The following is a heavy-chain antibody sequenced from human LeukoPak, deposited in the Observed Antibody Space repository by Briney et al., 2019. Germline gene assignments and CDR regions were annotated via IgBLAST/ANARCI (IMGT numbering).Heavy chain of an antibody. CDR2: INPNSGDT. V-gene: IGHV1-2*02. Sequence: ASVKVSCKAAGYTFTGYYIHRVRQAPGQGLEWMGWINPNSGDTNFAQKFQGRVTMTRDTSISTAYMELSRLRSDDTAVYYCARDSAGDYPLDYWGQGTLVTVSS. CDR3: ARDSAGDYPLDY. J-gene: IGHJ4*02. D-gene: IGHD4-17*01. CDR1: GYTFTGYY.